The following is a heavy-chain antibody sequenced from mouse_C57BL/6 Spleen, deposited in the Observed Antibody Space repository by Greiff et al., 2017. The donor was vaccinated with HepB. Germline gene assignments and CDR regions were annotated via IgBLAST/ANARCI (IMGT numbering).Heavy chain of an antibody. Sequence: EVMLVESGGGLVKPGGSLKLSCAASGFTFSDYGMHWVRQAPEKGLEWVAYISSGSSTIYYADTVKGRFTISRDNAKNTLFLQMTSLRSEDTAMYYCARRYSNYVGGYYAMDYWGQGTSVTVSS. CDR3: ARRYSNYVGGYYAMDY. V-gene: IGHV5-17*01. CDR1: GFTFSDYG. D-gene: IGHD2-5*01. J-gene: IGHJ4*01. CDR2: ISSGSSTI.